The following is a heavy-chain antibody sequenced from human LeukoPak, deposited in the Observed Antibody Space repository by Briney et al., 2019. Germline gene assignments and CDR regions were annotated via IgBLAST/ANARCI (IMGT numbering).Heavy chain of an antibody. V-gene: IGHV4-4*07. D-gene: IGHD2-15*01. CDR1: GGSINNYY. J-gene: IGHJ3*02. CDR3: ARGRYCSADICSGGDSFDS. Sequence: SETLSLTCTVSGGSINNYYWSWSRQPAGKGLEWIGRIYTRGSTNYTSSLKRRVTMSVDTSKNQFSLKLSSVAAAATAVYYCARGRYCSADICSGGDSFDSGGQGTMAAVSA. CDR2: IYTRGST.